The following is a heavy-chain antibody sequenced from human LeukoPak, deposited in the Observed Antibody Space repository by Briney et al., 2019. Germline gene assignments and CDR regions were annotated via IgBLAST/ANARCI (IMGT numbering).Heavy chain of an antibody. CDR2: ISSSSTYI. Sequence: GGSLRLSCAASGFTFSSYSINRVRQAPGKGLEWVSSISSSSTYIYYADSVKGRFTISRDNAKNSLYLQMNSLRAEDTAVYYCARDQWFDIWGQGTMVTVSS. CDR1: GFTFSSYS. J-gene: IGHJ3*02. CDR3: ARDQWFDI. V-gene: IGHV3-21*01. D-gene: IGHD2-8*01.